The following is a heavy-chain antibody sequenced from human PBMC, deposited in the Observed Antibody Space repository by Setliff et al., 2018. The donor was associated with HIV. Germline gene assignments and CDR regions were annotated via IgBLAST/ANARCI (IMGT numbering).Heavy chain of an antibody. J-gene: IGHJ3*02. Sequence: SETLSLTCTVYGGSFSNYYTNWIRQPPGKGLEWIGELSPSGTTRSNPSLQSRVTMSIDTSNKQFSLKLSSVTAADTAVYYCARRIIVGAISDVFDIWGQGTLVTVSS. D-gene: IGHD1-26*01. CDR2: LSPSGTT. V-gene: IGHV4-34*01. CDR1: GGSFSNYY. CDR3: ARRIIVGAISDVFDI.